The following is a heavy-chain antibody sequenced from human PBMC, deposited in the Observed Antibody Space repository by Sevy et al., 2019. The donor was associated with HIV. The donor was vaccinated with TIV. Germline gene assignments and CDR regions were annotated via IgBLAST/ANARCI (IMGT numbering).Heavy chain of an antibody. J-gene: IGHJ6*02. D-gene: IGHD6-6*01. Sequence: ASVKVSCKASGYTFTGYYMHWVRQAPGQGLEWMGRINPNSGGTKYAQKFQGRVTMTRDTSISTAYMELSRLRSDDTAVYYCARGGRAARVFYYYYGMDVWGQGTTVTVSS. CDR3: ARGGRAARVFYYYYGMDV. V-gene: IGHV1-2*06. CDR2: INPNSGGT. CDR1: GYTFTGYY.